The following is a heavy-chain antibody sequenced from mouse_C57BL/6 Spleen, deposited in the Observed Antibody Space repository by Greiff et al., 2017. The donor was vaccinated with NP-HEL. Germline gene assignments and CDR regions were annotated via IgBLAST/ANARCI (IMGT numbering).Heavy chain of an antibody. V-gene: IGHV1-69*01. CDR1: GYTFTSYW. Sequence: QVQLQQPGAELVMPGASVKLSCKASGYTFTSYWMHWVKQRPGQGLEWIGEIDPSDSYTNYNQKFKGKSTLTVDKSSSTAYMQLRSLTSEDSAVYYGARGNDGGYWGQGTTLTVSS. CDR2: IDPSDSYT. D-gene: IGHD2-3*01. CDR3: ARGNDGGY. J-gene: IGHJ2*01.